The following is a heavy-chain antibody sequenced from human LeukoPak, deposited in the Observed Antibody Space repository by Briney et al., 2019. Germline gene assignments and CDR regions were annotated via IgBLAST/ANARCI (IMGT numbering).Heavy chain of an antibody. CDR2: IYYSGST. CDR1: GGSISSYY. CDR3: ARDRRITMVRGPPAWFDP. J-gene: IGHJ5*02. Sequence: SETLSLTCTVSGGSISSYYWSWIRQPPGKGLEWIGYIYYSGSTNYNPSLKSRVTISVDTSKNQFSLKLGSVTAADTAVYYCARDRRITMVRGPPAWFDPWGQGTLVTVSS. D-gene: IGHD3-10*01. V-gene: IGHV4-59*01.